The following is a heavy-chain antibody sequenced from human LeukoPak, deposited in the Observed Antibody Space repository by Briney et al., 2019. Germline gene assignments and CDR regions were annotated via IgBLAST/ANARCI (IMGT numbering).Heavy chain of an antibody. D-gene: IGHD3-10*01. CDR2: INHSGTT. V-gene: IGHV4-34*01. Sequence: KSSETLSLTCAVYRGSFSGYYWSWIRQPPGKGLEWIGEINHSGTTNYNPSLKSRVTISVDTSKNQFSLKLSSVTAADTAVYYCARRASHSRATMVRGVIVAANNHHFDYWGQGTLVTVSS. CDR3: ARRASHSRATMVRGVIVAANNHHFDY. J-gene: IGHJ4*02. CDR1: RGSFSGYY.